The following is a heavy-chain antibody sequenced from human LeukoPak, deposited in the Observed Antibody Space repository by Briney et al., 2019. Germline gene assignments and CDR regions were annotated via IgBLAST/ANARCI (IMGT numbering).Heavy chain of an antibody. V-gene: IGHV1-18*01. CDR2: ISAYNGNT. D-gene: IGHD3-22*01. J-gene: IGHJ4*02. Sequence: GASVKVSCKASGYTFTSYGISWVRQAPGQGLEWMGWISAYNGNTNYAQKLQGRVTMTTDTSTSTAYMELRSLRSEDTAVYYCARKYYYDSSGYSPFDYWGQGTLVTVSS. CDR1: GYTFTSYG. CDR3: ARKYYYDSSGYSPFDY.